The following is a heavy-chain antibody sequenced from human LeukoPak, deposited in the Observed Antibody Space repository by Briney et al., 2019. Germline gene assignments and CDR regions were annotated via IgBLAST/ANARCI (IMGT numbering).Heavy chain of an antibody. J-gene: IGHJ5*02. CDR3: ARGRLGDIVVVPAAIGWFDP. CDR1: GYSFTSYW. Sequence: GESLKISCKGSGYSFTSYWIAWVRQMPGKGLEWMGIIYLGDSDTRYSPSFQGQVTISADKSISTAYLQWSSLKASDTAMYYCARGRLGDIVVVPAAIGWFDPWGQGTLVTVSS. CDR2: IYLGDSDT. D-gene: IGHD2-2*01. V-gene: IGHV5-51*01.